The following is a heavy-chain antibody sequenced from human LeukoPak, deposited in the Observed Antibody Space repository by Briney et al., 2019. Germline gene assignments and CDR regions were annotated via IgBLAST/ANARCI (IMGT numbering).Heavy chain of an antibody. CDR1: GYTFTSYW. V-gene: IGHV3-7*01. CDR3: AGTDYGDYRIDY. J-gene: IGHJ4*02. Sequence: SCKASGYTFTSYWMSWVRQAPGKGLEWVANIKQDGSEEYYVDSVKGRFTISRDNAKNSLYLQMNSLRAEDTAVYYCAGTDYGDYRIDYWGQGTLVTVSS. D-gene: IGHD4-17*01. CDR2: IKQDGSEE.